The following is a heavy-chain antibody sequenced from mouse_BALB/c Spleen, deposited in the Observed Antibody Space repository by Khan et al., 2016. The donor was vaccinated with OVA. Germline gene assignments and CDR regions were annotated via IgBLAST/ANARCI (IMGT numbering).Heavy chain of an antibody. V-gene: IGHV1-20*02. CDR2: INPHIGET. J-gene: IGHJ2*01. Sequence: VQLQQSGPELVKPGASVKISCKASGYSFTGYFMNRVMQSHGKSLEWIGRINPHIGETFYNQKFKGKATLTVDESSSTAHMELRSLASEDSAVYYCARIYGSDFDYWGQGTTLTVSS. D-gene: IGHD1-1*01. CDR3: ARIYGSDFDY. CDR1: GYSFTGYF.